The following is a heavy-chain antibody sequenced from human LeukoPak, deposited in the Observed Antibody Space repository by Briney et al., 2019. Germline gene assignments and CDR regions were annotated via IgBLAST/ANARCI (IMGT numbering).Heavy chain of an antibody. D-gene: IGHD6-19*01. J-gene: IGHJ4*02. CDR1: GFTFSSRW. V-gene: IGHV3-74*01. CDR3: HPLGYTSN. Sequence: GGSLRLSCAVSGFTSGFTFSSRWMHWVRQAPGKGLVWVSLVKNDGTTNYADSVKGRFTVSRDNAKNTMYLQMNNLRVEDTAPYFCHPLGYTSNWGQGSLVTVSS. CDR2: VKNDGTT.